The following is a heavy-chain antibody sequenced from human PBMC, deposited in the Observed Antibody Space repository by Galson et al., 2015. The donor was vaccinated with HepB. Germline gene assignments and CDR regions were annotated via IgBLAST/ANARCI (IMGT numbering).Heavy chain of an antibody. J-gene: IGHJ3*02. CDR2: INPSGGST. D-gene: IGHD3-9*01. Sequence: SVKVSCKASGYTFTSYYMHWVRQAPGQGLEWMGIINPSGGSTSYAQKFQGRVTMTRDTSTGTVYMELSSLRSEDTAVYYCARSLVPTDILTGYYHDAFDIWGQGTMVTVSS. V-gene: IGHV1-46*01. CDR3: ARSLVPTDILTGYYHDAFDI. CDR1: GYTFTSYY.